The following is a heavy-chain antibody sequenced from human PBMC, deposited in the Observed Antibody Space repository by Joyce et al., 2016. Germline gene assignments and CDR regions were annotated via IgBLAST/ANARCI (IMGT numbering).Heavy chain of an antibody. CDR1: GFTFSTSS. V-gene: IGHV3-21*02. Sequence: EVQLVESGGGLVKPGGSLRISCEASGFTFSTSSMSWFRRGPWKGREWGSAISSDSTYIFYADSVKGRFTVSRDNAKNSLYLQMNSLRAEDTAVFFCARGGIVYDYSMDLWGQGTTVTVSS. J-gene: IGHJ6*02. CDR2: ISSDSTYI. CDR3: ARGGIVYDYSMDL. D-gene: IGHD3-22*01.